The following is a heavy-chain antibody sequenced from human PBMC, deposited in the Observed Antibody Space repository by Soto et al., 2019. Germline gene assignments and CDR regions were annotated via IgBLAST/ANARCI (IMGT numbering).Heavy chain of an antibody. CDR3: ARVPYGGSYWREFDY. J-gene: IGHJ4*02. CDR2: IFISSSYI. CDR1: GFTFSSYS. V-gene: IGHV3-21*01. D-gene: IGHD1-26*01. Sequence: EVQLVESGGGLVKPGGSLRLSCAASGFTFSSYSMNWVRQAPGKGLEWVSSIFISSSYIYYADSVKGRFTISRDNAKNSLYLQMNSLRADDTAVSYCARVPYGGSYWREFDYWGQGTLVTVSS.